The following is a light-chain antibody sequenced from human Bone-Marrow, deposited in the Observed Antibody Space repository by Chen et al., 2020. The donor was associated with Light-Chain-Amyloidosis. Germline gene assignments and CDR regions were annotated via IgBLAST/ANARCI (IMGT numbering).Light chain of an antibody. J-gene: IGLJ3*02. CDR3: HVWDRSSDRPV. CDR2: DDS. Sequence: SYVLTQLSSVSVAPGQTATIACGGNNIGSTSVHWYQQTPGQAPLLVVYDDSDRPSGNPERLAGSNSGNTATLTISRVEAGDEADYYCHVWDRSSDRPVFGGGTKLTVL. CDR1: NIGSTS. V-gene: IGLV3-21*02.